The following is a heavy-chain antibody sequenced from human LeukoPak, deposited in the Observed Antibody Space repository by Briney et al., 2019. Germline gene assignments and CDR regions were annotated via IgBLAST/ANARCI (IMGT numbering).Heavy chain of an antibody. CDR1: GDTFSTYA. J-gene: IGHJ4*02. D-gene: IGHD3-9*01. Sequence: ASVKVSCKASGDTFSTYAISWVRQAPGQGLEWMGWISAYNGNTNYAQKLRGRVTMTTDTSTSTAYKELRSLRSDDTAVYYCARSNILVDYWGQGTLVTVSS. CDR2: ISAYNGNT. CDR3: ARSNILVDY. V-gene: IGHV1-18*01.